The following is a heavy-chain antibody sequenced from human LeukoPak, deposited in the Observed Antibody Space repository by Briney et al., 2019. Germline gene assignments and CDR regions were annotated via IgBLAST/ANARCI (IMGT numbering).Heavy chain of an antibody. CDR2: IYHSGST. CDR3: ARVGAPTYYYGSGSQPIDY. J-gene: IGHJ4*02. V-gene: IGHV4-61*01. D-gene: IGHD3-10*01. CDR1: GGSVSSGSYY. Sequence: PSETLSLTCTVSGGSVSSGSYYWSWIRQPPGKGLEWIGYIYHSGSTNYNPSLKSRVTISVDTSKNQFSLKLSSVTAADTAVYYCARVGAPTYYYGSGSQPIDYWGQGTLVTVSS.